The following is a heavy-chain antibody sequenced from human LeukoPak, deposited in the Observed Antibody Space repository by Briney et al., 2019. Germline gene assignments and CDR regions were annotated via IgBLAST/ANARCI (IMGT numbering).Heavy chain of an antibody. V-gene: IGHV3-15*01. CDR2: IKSKTDGGTT. CDR3: TTRHSFSY. Sequence: GGSLRLSCAASGFTLDDHGMSWVRQAPGKGLEWVGRIKSKTDGGTTDYAAPVKGRFTISRDDSKNTLYLQMNSLKTEDTAVYYCTTRHSFSYWGQGTLVTVSS. CDR1: GFTLDDHG. J-gene: IGHJ4*02.